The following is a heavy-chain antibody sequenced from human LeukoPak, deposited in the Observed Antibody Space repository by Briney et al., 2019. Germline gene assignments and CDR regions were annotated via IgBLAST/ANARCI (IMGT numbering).Heavy chain of an antibody. Sequence: SETLSLTCTVSGGSISSYYWSWLRQPPGKGLEWIGYIYYSGSTNYNPSLKSRVTISVDTSKNQFSLKLSSVTAADTAVYYCARVILGSLDYWGQGTLVTVSS. CDR2: IYYSGST. D-gene: IGHD2/OR15-2a*01. CDR3: ARVILGSLDY. V-gene: IGHV4-59*01. J-gene: IGHJ4*02. CDR1: GGSISSYY.